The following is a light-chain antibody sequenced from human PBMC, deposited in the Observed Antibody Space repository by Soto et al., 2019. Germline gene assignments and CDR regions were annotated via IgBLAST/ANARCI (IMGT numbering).Light chain of an antibody. V-gene: IGKV2D-30*01. CDR2: EVA. CDR1: QSLVNSDGNNY. CDR3: MQGSHWPRT. J-gene: IGKJ1*01. Sequence: EVVMTQSPLSLPVTLGQPAFISCRSSQSLVNSDGNNYLDWFHQMPGQSPRRLIYEVANWDSGGPVRFGGSAYGPDFTRKISREQAEDVGVYYCMQGSHWPRTFGQVTRVEIK.